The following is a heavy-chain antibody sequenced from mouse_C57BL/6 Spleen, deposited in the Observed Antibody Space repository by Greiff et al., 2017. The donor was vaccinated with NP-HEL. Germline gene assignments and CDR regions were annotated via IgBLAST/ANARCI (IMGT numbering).Heavy chain of an antibody. CDR2: ISSGGSYT. J-gene: IGHJ2*01. CDR1: GFTFSSYG. Sequence: EVKLMESGGDLVKPGGSLKLSCAASGFTFSSYGMSWVRQTPDKRLEWVATISSGGSYTYYPDRVKGRFTISRDNAKNTLYLQMSSLKSEDTAMYYCARHLTGPFDYWGQGTTLTVSS. V-gene: IGHV5-6*01. D-gene: IGHD4-1*01. CDR3: ARHLTGPFDY.